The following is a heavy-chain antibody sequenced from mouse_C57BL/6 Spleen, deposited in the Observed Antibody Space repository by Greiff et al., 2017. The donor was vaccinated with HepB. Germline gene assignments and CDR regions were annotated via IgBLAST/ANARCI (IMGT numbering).Heavy chain of an antibody. CDR3: AREGGTFDY. CDR1: GYTFTSYW. V-gene: IGHV1-50*01. Sequence: QVQLQQPGAELVKPGASVKLSCKASGYTFTSYWMQWVKQRPGQGLEWIGEIDPSDSYTNYNQKFKGKATLTVDTSSSTAYMQLSSLTSEDSAVYYCAREGGTFDYWGQGTTLTVSS. J-gene: IGHJ2*01. CDR2: IDPSDSYT.